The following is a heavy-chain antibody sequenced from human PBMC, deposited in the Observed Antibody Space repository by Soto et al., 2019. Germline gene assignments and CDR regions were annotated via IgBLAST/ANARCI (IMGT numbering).Heavy chain of an antibody. CDR2: IYWDGEK. V-gene: IGHV2-5*02. J-gene: IGHJ5*02. D-gene: IGHD6-13*01. Sequence: QITLKESGPTLVKPTQTLTLTCTFSGFSLSTTGMGVGWIRQPPGKALEWLALIYWDGEKRYSPSLKSRLTITKDSSKNQVVLTMTNMDPVDTATYYGAHRPWYAFEPWGQGILVTVSS. CDR3: AHRPWYAFEP. CDR1: GFSLSTTGMG.